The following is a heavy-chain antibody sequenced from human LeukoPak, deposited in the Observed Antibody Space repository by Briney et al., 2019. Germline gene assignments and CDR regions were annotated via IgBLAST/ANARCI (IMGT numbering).Heavy chain of an antibody. V-gene: IGHV3-74*01. CDR3: AAAVAAAPGAY. CDR2: INSDGRST. D-gene: IGHD6-13*01. CDR1: GFTFNNFW. J-gene: IGHJ4*02. Sequence: PGGSLRLSCAASGFTFNNFWMHWVRHAPGKGLVWISRINSDGRSTNYADSVKGRFNISRDDAKNTLYLQMIGLRAEDTAVYYCAAAVAAAPGAYWGQGTLVTVSS.